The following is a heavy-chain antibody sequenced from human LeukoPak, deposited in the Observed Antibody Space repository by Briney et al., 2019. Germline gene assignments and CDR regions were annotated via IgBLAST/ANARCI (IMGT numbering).Heavy chain of an antibody. CDR2: INYSGST. V-gene: IGHV4-39*02. J-gene: IGHJ4*02. CDR1: GGSISSSSYY. CDR3: ARGQLGDAYNFEY. Sequence: SETLSLTCTVSGGSISSSSYYWGWIRQPPGKGLEWIGSINYSGSTYYNPPLKSRVTISLNTSKNHFSLKLSSVTAADTAVYYCARGQLGDAYNFEYWGQGTVVTVSS. D-gene: IGHD5-24*01.